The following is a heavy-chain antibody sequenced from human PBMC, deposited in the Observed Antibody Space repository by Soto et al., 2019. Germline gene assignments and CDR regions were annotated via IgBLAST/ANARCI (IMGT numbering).Heavy chain of an antibody. J-gene: IGHJ4*02. D-gene: IGHD4-17*01. V-gene: IGHV3-23*01. CDR1: GFTFISYA. Sequence: GGSLRLSCAASGFTFISYAMSWVRQAPGKGLEWVSAISGSGGSTYYADSVKGRFTISRDNSKNTLYLQMNSLRAEDTAVYYCANLVHPSYGDFQWGLPDYWGQGTLVTVSS. CDR3: ANLVHPSYGDFQWGLPDY. CDR2: ISGSGGST.